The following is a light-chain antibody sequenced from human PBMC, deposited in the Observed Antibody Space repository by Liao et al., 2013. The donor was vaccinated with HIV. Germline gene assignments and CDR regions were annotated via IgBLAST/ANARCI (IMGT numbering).Light chain of an antibody. CDR2: YDS. V-gene: IGLV3-21*01. CDR1: NIGSKS. J-gene: IGLJ1*01. Sequence: SYELTQPPSVSVAPGETARVTCGGNNIGSKSVHWYQQKPGQAPVLVIYYDSDRPSGIPERFSGSSSGTTVTLTISGVQAEDEADYYCQSADSSGTYKVFGTGTKVTVL. CDR3: QSADSSGTYKV.